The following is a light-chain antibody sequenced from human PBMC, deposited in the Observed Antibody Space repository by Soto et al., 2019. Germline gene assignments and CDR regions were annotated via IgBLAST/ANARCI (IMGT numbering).Light chain of an antibody. Sequence: QSVLTQPASVSGSLGQSITISCTGTSSDVGNYNFVSWYQQHPGKAPKLMISEGGKRPSGVSDRFSGSKSGNTASLTISGLQAEDEADYYCCSYAGFSTYVFGPGTKLTVL. V-gene: IGLV2-23*01. CDR2: EGG. J-gene: IGLJ1*01. CDR3: CSYAGFSTYV. CDR1: SSDVGNYNF.